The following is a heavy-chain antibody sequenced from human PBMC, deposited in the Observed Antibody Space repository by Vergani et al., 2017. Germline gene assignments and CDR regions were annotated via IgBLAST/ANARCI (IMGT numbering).Heavy chain of an antibody. J-gene: IGHJ4*02. Sequence: QVQLQESGSGLVKPSQTLSLTCAVSGGSISSGGYSWSWIRQPPGKGLEWIGYIYHSGSTYYNPSLKSRVAISVDRSKNQFSLKLSSVTAADTAVYYCARQISRYYFDYWGQGTLVTVSS. CDR2: IYHSGST. CDR1: GGSISSGGYS. V-gene: IGHV4-30-2*01. CDR3: ARQISRYYFDY.